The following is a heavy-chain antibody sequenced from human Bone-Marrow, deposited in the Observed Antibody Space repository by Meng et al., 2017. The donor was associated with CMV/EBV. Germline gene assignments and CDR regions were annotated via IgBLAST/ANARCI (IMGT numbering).Heavy chain of an antibody. CDR1: ISRGDYY. Sequence: ISRGDYYWSWSRQPPGKGLEWIGYIYYSGSTYYNPSLKSRVTISVDTSKNQFSLKLSSVTAADTAVYYCARIVVVPAAILPSYYFDYWGQGTLVTVSS. D-gene: IGHD2-2*02. J-gene: IGHJ4*02. V-gene: IGHV4-30-4*08. CDR2: IYYSGST. CDR3: ARIVVVPAAILPSYYFDY.